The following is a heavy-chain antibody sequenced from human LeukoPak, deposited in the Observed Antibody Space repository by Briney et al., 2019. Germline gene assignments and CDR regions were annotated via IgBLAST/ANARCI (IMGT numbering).Heavy chain of an antibody. J-gene: IGHJ4*02. CDR1: GFTVSSNY. Sequence: EGSLRLSCAASGFTVSSNYMSWVRQAPGKGLEWVSVIYSGGSTYYADSVKGRFTISRDNSKNTLYLQMNSLRAEDTAVYYCARDLYYYDSSGYQEYWGQGTLVTVSS. CDR3: ARDLYYYDSSGYQEY. D-gene: IGHD3-22*01. V-gene: IGHV3-66*01. CDR2: IYSGGST.